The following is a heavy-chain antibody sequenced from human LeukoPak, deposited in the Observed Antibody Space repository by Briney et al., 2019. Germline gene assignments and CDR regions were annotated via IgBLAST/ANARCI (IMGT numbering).Heavy chain of an antibody. CDR2: INHSGST. D-gene: IGHD6-13*01. J-gene: IGHJ6*03. CDR3: ARQGIAAASRIPNYYYYMDV. V-gene: IGHV4-34*01. Sequence: PSETLSLICAVYGGSFSGYYWSWIRQPPGKGLEWIGEINHSGSTNYNPSLKSRVTISVDTSKNQFSLKLSSVTAADTAVYYCARQGIAAASRIPNYYYYMDVWGKGTTVTISS. CDR1: GGSFSGYY.